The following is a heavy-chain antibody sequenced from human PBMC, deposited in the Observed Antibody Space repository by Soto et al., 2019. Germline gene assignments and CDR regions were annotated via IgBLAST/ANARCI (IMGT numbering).Heavy chain of an antibody. CDR3: AKDNCSGGSCYSWNYFDY. D-gene: IGHD2-15*01. Sequence: PGGSLRLSCAASGFTFSSYAMSWVRQAPGKGLEWVSAISGSGGSTYYADSEKGRFTISRDNSKNTLYLQMNSLRAEDTAVYYCAKDNCSGGSCYSWNYFDYWGQGTLVTVSS. CDR1: GFTFSSYA. J-gene: IGHJ4*02. CDR2: ISGSGGST. V-gene: IGHV3-23*01.